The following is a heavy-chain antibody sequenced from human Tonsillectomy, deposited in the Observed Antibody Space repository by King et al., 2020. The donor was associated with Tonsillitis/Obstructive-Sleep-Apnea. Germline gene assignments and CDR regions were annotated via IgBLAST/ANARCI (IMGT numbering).Heavy chain of an antibody. Sequence: VQLVESGAEVKKPGASVKVSCKASGYTFTSYYIHWVRQAPGQGLEWMGIINPSGGSTSYAQKFQGRVTMTRDTSTSTVDMELSSLRSEDTAVYYCARAMGDYEYYYYMDVWGKGTTVTVSS. CDR2: INPSGGST. CDR1: GYTFTSYY. V-gene: IGHV1-46*01. D-gene: IGHD4-17*01. J-gene: IGHJ6*03. CDR3: ARAMGDYEYYYYMDV.